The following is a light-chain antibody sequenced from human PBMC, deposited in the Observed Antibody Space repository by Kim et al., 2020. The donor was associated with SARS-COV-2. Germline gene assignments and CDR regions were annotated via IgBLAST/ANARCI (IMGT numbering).Light chain of an antibody. Sequence: SVSLGQPASITCSGDKLGDKYACWYQQKPGQSPVLVIYQDSKRPSGIPERFSGSTSGNTATLTISGTQAMDEADYYCQAWDSSTVVFGGGTQLTVL. V-gene: IGLV3-1*01. CDR2: QDS. J-gene: IGLJ2*01. CDR3: QAWDSSTVV. CDR1: KLGDKY.